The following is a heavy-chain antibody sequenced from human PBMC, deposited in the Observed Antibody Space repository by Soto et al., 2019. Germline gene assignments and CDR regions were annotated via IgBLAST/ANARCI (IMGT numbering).Heavy chain of an antibody. V-gene: IGHV4-59*08. CDR1: GGSISSYY. J-gene: IGHJ3*02. CDR2: IYYSGST. D-gene: IGHD3-10*01. CDR3: GRRYGSGLDI. Sequence: QVQLQESGPGLVKPSETLSLTCTVSGGSISSYYWSWIRQPPGKGLGWIGYIYYSGSTNYNPSLKSGVTVSVDTSKSPFSLKLSSVSAADRAVYSCGRRYGSGLDIWGQGTMVTVSS.